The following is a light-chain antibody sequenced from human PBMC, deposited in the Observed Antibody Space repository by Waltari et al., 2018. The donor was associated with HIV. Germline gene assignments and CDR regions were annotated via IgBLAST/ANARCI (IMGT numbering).Light chain of an antibody. CDR2: LNT. CDR3: QTFDTSLSGFVV. V-gene: IGLV1-40*03. Sequence: QSVLTQPPSVSGAPGQRVTISCTGTNSNIGAGYDVHWYQQLPGTAPKVVMYLNTIRPSGIPDRFSGSKSDASASLAITGLQAEDEADYYCQTFDTSLSGFVVFGGGTKLAVL. CDR1: NSNIGAGYD. J-gene: IGLJ3*02.